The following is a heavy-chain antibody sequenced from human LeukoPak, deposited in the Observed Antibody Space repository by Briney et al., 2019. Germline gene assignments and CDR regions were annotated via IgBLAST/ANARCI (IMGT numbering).Heavy chain of an antibody. CDR1: GYTFTGYY. J-gene: IGHJ4*02. Sequence: ASVKISCKASGYTFTGYYVHWVRQAPGQGLEWMGWINPNNPNRGGTNYAQKFQGRVTVTRDTSISTAYMELSRLRSDDTAVYYCAREIMTTVMNAKNYYFDYWGQGTLVTVSS. D-gene: IGHD4-17*01. CDR3: AREIMTTVMNAKNYYFDY. V-gene: IGHV1-2*02. CDR2: INPNNPNRGGT.